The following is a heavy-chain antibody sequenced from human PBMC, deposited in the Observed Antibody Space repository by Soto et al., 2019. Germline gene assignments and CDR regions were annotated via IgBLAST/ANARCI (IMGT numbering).Heavy chain of an antibody. CDR3: ARDLKIHGPDNYGMDV. Sequence: ASVKVSCKASGYTFTGYYIHWMRQAPGQGREWMGWINPNTGGSNYAEKIKGRVAMTRDTSIFTVHMLLNRLTSDDTAVYYCARDLKIHGPDNYGMDVWGQGTTVTVSS. CDR1: GYTFTGYY. V-gene: IGHV1-2*02. J-gene: IGHJ6*02. CDR2: INPNTGGS.